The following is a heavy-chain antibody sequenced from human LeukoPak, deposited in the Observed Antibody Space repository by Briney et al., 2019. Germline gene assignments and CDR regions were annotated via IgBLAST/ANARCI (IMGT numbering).Heavy chain of an antibody. D-gene: IGHD3-3*01. V-gene: IGHV3-48*01. CDR3: ARESSGSYYDFWSGYRNFDY. J-gene: IGHJ4*02. CDR2: ISSSSSTI. Sequence: GGSLRLSCAASGFTFSSYSMNWVRQAPGKGLEWVSYISSSSSTIYYADSVKGRFAISRDNAKNSLYLQMNSLRAEDTAVYYCARESSGSYYDFWSGYRNFDYWGQGTLVTVSS. CDR1: GFTFSSYS.